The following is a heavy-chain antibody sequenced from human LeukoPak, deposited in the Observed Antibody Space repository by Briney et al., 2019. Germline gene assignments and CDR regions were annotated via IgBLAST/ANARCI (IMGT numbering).Heavy chain of an antibody. Sequence: GRSLRLSCAASGFTFSSYGMHWVRQAPGKGLEWVAVISYDGSNKHYADSVKGRFTISRDNSKNTLYLQMNSLRAEDTAVYYCAKGGATVIDYWGQGTLVTVSS. D-gene: IGHD4-17*01. V-gene: IGHV3-30*18. CDR3: AKGGATVIDY. J-gene: IGHJ4*02. CDR2: ISYDGSNK. CDR1: GFTFSSYG.